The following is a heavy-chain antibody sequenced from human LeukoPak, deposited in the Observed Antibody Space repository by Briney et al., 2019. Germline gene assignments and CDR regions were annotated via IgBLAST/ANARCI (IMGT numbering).Heavy chain of an antibody. CDR1: GFTLSTYG. CDR3: ASMGPSDWSASYYYGMDV. Sequence: HPGGSLRLSCAASGFTLSTYGMHWVGQAPGKGLEWAAVISYDGRNKNYPDSVKGRFPFSKDNSKNTLYLQMNSLRAEDTAVYYCASMGPSDWSASYYYGMDVWGQGTTLTVSS. D-gene: IGHD3-9*01. CDR2: ISYDGRNK. J-gene: IGHJ6*02. V-gene: IGHV3-30*03.